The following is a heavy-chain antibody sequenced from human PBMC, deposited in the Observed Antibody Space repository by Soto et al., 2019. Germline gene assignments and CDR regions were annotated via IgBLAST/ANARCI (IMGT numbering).Heavy chain of an antibody. Sequence: EVQLLESGGGLVQPGGSLRLSCAASGFTFSSYAMIWIRQVPGKGLQWVSGLYGSGRGIHYADSVKGRFTISIDNSAYAVYLQMNNLRVEDTAVYYCAEDAVAGDGVWLAHAWGRGTAVTVAS. V-gene: IGHV3-23*01. D-gene: IGHD4-17*01. CDR1: GFTFSSYA. J-gene: IGHJ5*02. CDR2: LYGSGRGI. CDR3: AEDAVAGDGVWLAHA.